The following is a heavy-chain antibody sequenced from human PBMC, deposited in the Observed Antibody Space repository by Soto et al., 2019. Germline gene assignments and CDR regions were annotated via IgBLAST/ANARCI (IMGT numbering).Heavy chain of an antibody. Sequence: GGSLRLSCAASGFTFSDFYMSWIRQAPGKGLEWVSYISSSGTTIYYADSVRGRFTISRDNAKSSLYLQMNSLRAEDTAVYYCARESSVVAATFAYWGQGTLVTVSS. J-gene: IGHJ4*02. D-gene: IGHD2-15*01. CDR1: GFTFSDFY. CDR2: ISSSGTTI. V-gene: IGHV3-11*01. CDR3: ARESSVVAATFAY.